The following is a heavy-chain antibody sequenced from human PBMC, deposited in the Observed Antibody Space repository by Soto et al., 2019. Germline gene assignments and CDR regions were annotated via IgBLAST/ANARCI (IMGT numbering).Heavy chain of an antibody. CDR2: ISAFNGHT. J-gene: IGHJ5*02. CDR1: GYTFTIFG. CDR3: AREPSRAKACLNYFDP. D-gene: IGHD1-7*01. Sequence: QVQLVQSGTEVKKPGAPVKVSCKTSGYTFTIFGISWVRQAPGQGLEWMGWISAFNGHTHHAQKFQGRVTLTTDTSTTTAFLELRSLRSDDTAVYYLAREPSRAKACLNYFDPWGQGTLVSVS. V-gene: IGHV1-18*01.